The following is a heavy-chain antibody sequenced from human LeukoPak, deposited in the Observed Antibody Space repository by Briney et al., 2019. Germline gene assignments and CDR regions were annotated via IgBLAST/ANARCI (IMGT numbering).Heavy chain of an antibody. CDR2: ISSSSSYT. CDR3: ARGYCSGSCPADYYGMDV. V-gene: IGHV3-11*05. J-gene: IGHJ6*02. CDR1: GCTFSDYY. Sequence: GGSLRLSCAASGCTFSDYYMSWIRQAPGKGLEWVSYISSSSSYTNYADSVKGRFTISRDNAKNSLYLQMNSLRAEDTAVYYCARGYCSGSCPADYYGMDVWGQGTTVTVSS. D-gene: IGHD2-15*01.